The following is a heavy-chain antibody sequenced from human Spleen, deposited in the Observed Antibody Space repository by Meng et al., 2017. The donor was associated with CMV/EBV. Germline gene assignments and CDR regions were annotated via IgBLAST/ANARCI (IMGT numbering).Heavy chain of an antibody. J-gene: IGHJ6*02. D-gene: IGHD6-6*01. CDR2: IYHSGST. Sequence: SDTMCITCIVSGSSISNNHFWGWIRQPPGKGLEWIGSIYHSGSTYYNPSLRSRVTMSVDTSKNQFSLNLSSVTAADTAVYYCARDHDSSSSEFCYYYGMDVWGQGTTVTVSS. CDR1: GSSISNNHF. CDR3: ARDHDSSSSEFCYYYGMDV. V-gene: IGHV4-38-2*02.